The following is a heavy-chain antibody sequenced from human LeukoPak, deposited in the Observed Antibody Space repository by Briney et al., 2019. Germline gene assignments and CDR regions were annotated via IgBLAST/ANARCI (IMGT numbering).Heavy chain of an antibody. Sequence: ASVKVSCKASGYTFTSYDINWVRQATGQGLEWMGIINPSGGTTNPAQKFQGRVTMTRATSTSTVYMELSSLRSDDTAVYYCARVGMVPMDYWGQGTLVTVSS. D-gene: IGHD3-10*01. CDR1: GYTFTSYD. CDR2: INPSGGTT. V-gene: IGHV1-46*01. J-gene: IGHJ4*02. CDR3: ARVGMVPMDY.